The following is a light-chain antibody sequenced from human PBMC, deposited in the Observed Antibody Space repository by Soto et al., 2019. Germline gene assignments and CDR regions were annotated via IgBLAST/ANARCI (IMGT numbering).Light chain of an antibody. J-gene: IGKJ5*01. CDR2: DAS. Sequence: EIVLTQSPATLSLSPGERATLSCRASQSVSSYLIWYQQKPCQAPRLLISDASYRATGIPARFSGSGSGTDFTLTISSLEPEDFAVYYCQQRANWPITFGQGTRLEIK. CDR3: QQRANWPIT. V-gene: IGKV3-11*01. CDR1: QSVSSY.